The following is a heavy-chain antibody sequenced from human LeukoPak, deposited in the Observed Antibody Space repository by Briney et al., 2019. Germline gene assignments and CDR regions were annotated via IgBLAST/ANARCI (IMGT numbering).Heavy chain of an antibody. CDR1: GGSISSSSYY. V-gene: IGHV4-39*01. CDR2: IYYSGST. Sequence: SETLSLTCTVSGGSISSSSYYWGWIRQPPWKGLEWIGSIYYSGSTYYNPSLKSRLTISVDTSKNQFSLKLSSVTAADTAVYYCARHSGPRIAVAGTKIFAFDIWGQGTMVTVSS. CDR3: ARHSGPRIAVAGTKIFAFDI. D-gene: IGHD6-19*01. J-gene: IGHJ3*02.